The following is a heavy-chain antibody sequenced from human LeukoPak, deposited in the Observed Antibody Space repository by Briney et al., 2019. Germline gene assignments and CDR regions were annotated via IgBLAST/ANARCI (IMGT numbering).Heavy chain of an antibody. CDR3: ARDKIGDGDHFDY. Sequence: ASVKVSCKASGYTFTDYYMHWVRQAPGHGLEWMGWINPNNGATNYGQNFQDRVTMTSDTSITTAYMELSRLSSDDRAVYYCARDKIGDGDHFDYWGQGTLVTVSS. CDR1: GYTFTDYY. J-gene: IGHJ4*02. D-gene: IGHD7-27*01. CDR2: INPNNGAT. V-gene: IGHV1-2*02.